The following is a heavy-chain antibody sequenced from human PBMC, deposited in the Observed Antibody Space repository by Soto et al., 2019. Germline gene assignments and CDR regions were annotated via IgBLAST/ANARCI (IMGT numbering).Heavy chain of an antibody. Sequence: PGESLRVSCAASGCTFGSYGMHWVRQAPGKGLEWVAVISYDGSNKYYADSVKGRFTISRDNSKNTLYLQMNSLRAEDTAVYYCAKGGYYDILTGPFDYWGQGTLVTVSS. CDR1: GCTFGSYG. CDR3: AKGGYYDILTGPFDY. CDR2: ISYDGSNK. D-gene: IGHD3-9*01. V-gene: IGHV3-30*18. J-gene: IGHJ4*02.